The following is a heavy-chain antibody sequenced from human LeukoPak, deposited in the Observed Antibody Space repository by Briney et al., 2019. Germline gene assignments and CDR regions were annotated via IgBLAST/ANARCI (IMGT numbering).Heavy chain of an antibody. CDR3: ARTGGDCSSGLCYYAMDV. CDR2: IHYTGST. D-gene: IGHD2-21*02. CDR1: GGSISGSH. Sequence: SETLSLTCLVSGGSISGSHWSWIRQPPGEGLEWIGYIHYTGSTDYNPSLRSRVTLSIDMSKNQFSLRLSSVTAADTAVYYCARTGGDCSSGLCYYAMDVWGQGTTVTVS. J-gene: IGHJ6*02. V-gene: IGHV4-59*01.